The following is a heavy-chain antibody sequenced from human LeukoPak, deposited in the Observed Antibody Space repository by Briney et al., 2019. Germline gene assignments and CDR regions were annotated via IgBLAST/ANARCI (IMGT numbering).Heavy chain of an antibody. D-gene: IGHD1-26*01. Sequence: SETLSLTCTVSGGSISSYYWSWIRQPAGKGLEWIGRIYTSGSTNYNPSLKSRVTISVDKSKNQFSLKLSSVTAADTAVYYCARDSLSGSNTLIDYWGQGTLVTVAS. V-gene: IGHV4-4*07. CDR1: GGSISSYY. CDR3: ARDSLSGSNTLIDY. J-gene: IGHJ4*02. CDR2: IYTSGST.